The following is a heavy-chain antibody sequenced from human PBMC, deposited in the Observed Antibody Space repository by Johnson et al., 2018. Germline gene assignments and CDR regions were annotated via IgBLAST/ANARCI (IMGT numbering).Heavy chain of an antibody. CDR1: GYTFINYY. Sequence: QVQLVESGAEVKQXGASVKVXCKASGYTFINYYIHWVRQAPGQGLEWMGIIHPDGGSAAYAQKFPGRFTMTSDTPTSTVYMDLTYLRSEDTAMYYCAREGSAVVTAHDYGGQGTLVTVSS. CDR2: IHPDGGSA. CDR3: AREGSAVVTAHDY. D-gene: IGHD2-21*02. V-gene: IGHV1-46*01. J-gene: IGHJ4*02.